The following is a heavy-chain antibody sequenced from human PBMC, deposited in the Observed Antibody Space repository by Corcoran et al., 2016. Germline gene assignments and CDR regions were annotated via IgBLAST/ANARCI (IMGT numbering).Heavy chain of an antibody. J-gene: IGHJ4*02. D-gene: IGHD3-9*01. V-gene: IGHV4-34*01. CDR1: GGSFSGYY. CDR3: ARGNDILTGWSDY. CDR2: INHSGSN. Sequence: QVQLQQWGAGLLKPSETLSLTCAVDGGSFSGYYWSWIRQPPGKGLEWIGEINHSGSNNYNPSLKSRVTISVDTSKNQFSLTLSSVTAADTAVYYCARGNDILTGWSDYWGQGTLVTVSS.